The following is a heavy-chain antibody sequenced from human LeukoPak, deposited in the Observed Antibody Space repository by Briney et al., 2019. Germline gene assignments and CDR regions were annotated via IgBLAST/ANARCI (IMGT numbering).Heavy chain of an antibody. V-gene: IGHV3-7*01. Sequence: GGSLTLSCAASGFTLSKHWMTWVRQAPGKGLECVAIIKQDGSEKYYVNSVKGRFTISRDNAKNSLYLQMNSLRVEDTAVYYCGREWAVDFWGQGTLVTVSS. CDR1: GFTLSKHW. J-gene: IGHJ4*02. CDR3: GREWAVDF. CDR2: IKQDGSEK.